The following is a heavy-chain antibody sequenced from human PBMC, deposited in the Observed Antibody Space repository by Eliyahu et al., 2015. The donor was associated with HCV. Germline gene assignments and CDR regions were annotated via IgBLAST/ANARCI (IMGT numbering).Heavy chain of an antibody. CDR3: AKVTAA. V-gene: IGHV3-23*01. CDR2: FSGSGT. Sequence: EVQLLESGGGLVQPGGSLRLSCTASGFSLSSSAMSWIRQAPGKGLEWVSAFSGSGTYYADSVRGRFTNRDDSKNTLFLEMNTLRDEDTAVYYCAKVTAAWGQGTLVTVSS. J-gene: IGHJ1*01. CDR1: GFSLSSSA. D-gene: IGHD2-21*02.